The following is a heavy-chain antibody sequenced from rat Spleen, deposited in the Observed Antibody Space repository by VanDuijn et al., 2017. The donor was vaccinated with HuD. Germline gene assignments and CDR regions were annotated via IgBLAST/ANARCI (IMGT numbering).Heavy chain of an antibody. V-gene: IGHV3-3*01. CDR1: GYSITDTYR. CDR2: INSAGST. CDR3: ARRGYYDGYYHVDY. J-gene: IGHJ2*01. Sequence: EVQLQESGPGLVKPSQSLSLTCSVTGYSITDTYRWNWIRKFPGNKLAWMGYINSAGSTNYNPSLKSRISITRDTSKNQFFLQVNSVTTEDTATYYCARRGYYDGYYHVDYWGQGVMVTVSS. D-gene: IGHD1-12*03.